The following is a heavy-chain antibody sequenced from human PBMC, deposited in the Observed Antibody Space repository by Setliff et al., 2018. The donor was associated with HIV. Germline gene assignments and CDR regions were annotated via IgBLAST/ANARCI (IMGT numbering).Heavy chain of an antibody. Sequence: PSETLSLTCTVSGGSISSGSYYWSWIRQPAGKGLEWIGRIYTSGSTNSNPSLKSRVTISLDTSKNQFSLKLRSVTAADTAVYYCARETYYYDNPQYYYYYMDVWGKGTTVTVSS. CDR3: ARETYYYDNPQYYYYYMDV. CDR1: GGSISSGSYY. J-gene: IGHJ6*03. V-gene: IGHV4-61*02. CDR2: IYTSGST. D-gene: IGHD3-22*01.